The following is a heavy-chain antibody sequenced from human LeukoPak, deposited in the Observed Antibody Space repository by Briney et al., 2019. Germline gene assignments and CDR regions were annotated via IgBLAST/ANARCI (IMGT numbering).Heavy chain of an antibody. J-gene: IGHJ4*02. V-gene: IGHV4-38-2*02. Sequence: PSETLSLTCTVSGYSISSGYYWGWIRQPPGKGLEWIGSIYHSGRTFYNPSLKSRVTISVDTSKNQFSLKLTSVTAADTAVYYCAREAGSYDSSGYYSLYYSFDYWGQGTLVTVSS. D-gene: IGHD3-22*01. CDR1: GYSISSGYY. CDR3: AREAGSYDSSGYYSLYYSFDY. CDR2: IYHSGRT.